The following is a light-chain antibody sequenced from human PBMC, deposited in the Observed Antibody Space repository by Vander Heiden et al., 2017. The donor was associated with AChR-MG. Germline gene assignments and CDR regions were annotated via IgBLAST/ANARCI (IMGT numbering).Light chain of an antibody. CDR3: SSNTSSSTLV. V-gene: IGLV2-14*01. Sequence: SPLTQPASLPPSPGPSITISCTGTSIGVDGYDYDYWHQQKPGKAPKLMINDVSNRPSGVSNRFSGSKSGNTASLTISGLQAEDEDDYYCSSNTSSSTLVFGAGTKVTVL. CDR2: DVS. J-gene: IGLJ1*01. CDR1: SIGVDGYDY.